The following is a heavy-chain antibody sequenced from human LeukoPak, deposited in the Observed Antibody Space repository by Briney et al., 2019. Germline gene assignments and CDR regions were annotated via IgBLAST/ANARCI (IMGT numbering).Heavy chain of an antibody. CDR3: VRANHFDY. CDR1: GGSISSYY. V-gene: IGHV4-59*01. CDR2: IYYSGST. Sequence: PSETLSLTCTVSGGSISSYYWSWFRQRPGKGLEWIGDIYYSGSTNYNPSLKSRVTISVDTSKNQFSLKLTSVTAADTAVYFCVRANHFDYWGQGTLVTVSS. J-gene: IGHJ4*02.